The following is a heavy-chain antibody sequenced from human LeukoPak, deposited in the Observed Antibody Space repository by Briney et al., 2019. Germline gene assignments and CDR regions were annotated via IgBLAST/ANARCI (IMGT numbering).Heavy chain of an antibody. CDR3: ARGWLAETTVVTPYNY. CDR1: GFTFTSHD. D-gene: IGHD4-23*01. J-gene: IGHJ4*02. V-gene: IGHV1-69*13. Sequence: SVKVSCKASGFTFTSHDYNWVRQAPGQGLEWMGGITPIFGTANYAQKFQGRVTITAVESMSTAYMELSSLRSEDTAVYYCARGWLAETTVVTPYNYWGQGTLVTVSS. CDR2: ITPIFGTA.